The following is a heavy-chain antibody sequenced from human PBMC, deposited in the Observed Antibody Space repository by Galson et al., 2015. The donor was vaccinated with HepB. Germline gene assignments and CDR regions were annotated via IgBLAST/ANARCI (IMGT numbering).Heavy chain of an antibody. CDR3: ARDGGYCTNGVCYLGFDY. V-gene: IGHV3-48*01. CDR1: GFTFDDYA. J-gene: IGHJ4*02. CDR2: ISSSSSTI. Sequence: SLRLSCAASGFTFDDYAMHWVRQAPGKGLEWVSYISSSSSTIYYADSVKGRFTISRDNAKNSLYLQMNSLRAEDTAVYYCARDGGYCTNGVCYLGFDYWGQGTLVTVSS. D-gene: IGHD2-8*01.